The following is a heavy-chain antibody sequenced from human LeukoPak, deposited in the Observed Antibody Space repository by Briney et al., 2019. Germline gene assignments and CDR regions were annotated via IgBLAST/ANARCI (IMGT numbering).Heavy chain of an antibody. CDR3: AREGLCSGGSCYPGDFDY. D-gene: IGHD2-15*01. Sequence: GGSLRLSCAASGFTFSSYGMHWVRQAPGKGLEWVSVIWYDGSTKYYADSVKGRFTISRDNSKNTLYLQMNSLRAEDTAVYYCAREGLCSGGSCYPGDFDYWGQGTLVTVSS. V-gene: IGHV3-33*01. CDR2: IWYDGSTK. CDR1: GFTFSSYG. J-gene: IGHJ4*02.